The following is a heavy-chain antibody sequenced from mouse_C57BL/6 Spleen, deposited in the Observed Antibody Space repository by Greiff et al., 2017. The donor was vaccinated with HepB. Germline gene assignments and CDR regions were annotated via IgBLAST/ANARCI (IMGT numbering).Heavy chain of an antibody. CDR2: INPSTGGT. CDR1: GYSFTGYY. Sequence: VQLQHSGPELVKPGASVKISCKASGYSFTGYYMNWVKQSPEKSLEWIGEINPSTGGTTYNQKFKAKATLTVDKSSSTAYMQLKSLTSEDSAVYYCARLYGSSWFAYWGQGTLVTVSA. V-gene: IGHV1-42*01. J-gene: IGHJ3*01. CDR3: ARLYGSSWFAY. D-gene: IGHD1-1*01.